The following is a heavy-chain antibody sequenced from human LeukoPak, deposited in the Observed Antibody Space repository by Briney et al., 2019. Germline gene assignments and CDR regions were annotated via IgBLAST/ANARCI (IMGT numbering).Heavy chain of an antibody. V-gene: IGHV4-39*01. Sequence: SETLSLTCTVSGGSISSYYWGWIRQPPGKGLEWIGCMSYTGGTYYNPSLKSRLTISLHTSKNQFSLRLNSVTAADTAVYYCARHRRYYDTLTGYYAGPLDIWGQGTKVTVSS. CDR2: MSYTGGT. J-gene: IGHJ3*02. D-gene: IGHD3-9*01. CDR3: ARHRRYYDTLTGYYAGPLDI. CDR1: GGSISSYY.